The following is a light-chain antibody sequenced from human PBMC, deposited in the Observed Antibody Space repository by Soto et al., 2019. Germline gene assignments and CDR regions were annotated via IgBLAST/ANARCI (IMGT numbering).Light chain of an antibody. J-gene: IGKJ1*01. Sequence: IVLTQSPGTLSLSPGEIATLSCRASQSVSSYLAWYQQKPGQAPRLLIYDASTRATGISARFSGSGSGTDFTLTISSLEPEDFAVYYCQQRSTWPVTFGQGTKVDIK. CDR2: DAS. V-gene: IGKV3-11*01. CDR3: QQRSTWPVT. CDR1: QSVSSY.